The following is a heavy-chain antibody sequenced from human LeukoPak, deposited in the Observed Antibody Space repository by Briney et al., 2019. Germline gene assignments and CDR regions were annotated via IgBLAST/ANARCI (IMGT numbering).Heavy chain of an antibody. CDR1: GFTFSSYA. Sequence: GGSLRLSCAASGFTFSSYAMNWVRQAPGKGLEWVSVCGTSDDTYYADSVRGRFTISRDNAKNTVYLQMSSLRAEDTAVYYCAQKTPGTHPFDYWGQGTLVTVSS. V-gene: IGHV3-23*01. CDR2: CGTSDDT. CDR3: AQKTPGTHPFDY. J-gene: IGHJ4*02. D-gene: IGHD6-13*01.